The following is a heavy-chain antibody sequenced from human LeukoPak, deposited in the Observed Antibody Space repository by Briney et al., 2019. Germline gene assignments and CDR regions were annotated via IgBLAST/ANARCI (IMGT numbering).Heavy chain of an antibody. CDR1: GYTFTSYD. J-gene: IGHJ5*02. CDR3: ARGRSWRSGYSYWFDP. V-gene: IGHV1-8*01. CDR2: MNPNSGNT. Sequence: ASVKVSCKASGYTFTSYDINWVRQATGQGLEWMGWMNPNSGNTGYAQKFQGRVTMTRNTSIGTAYMELISLRSEDTAVYYCARGRSWRSGYSYWFDPWGQGTLVTVSS. D-gene: IGHD3-22*01.